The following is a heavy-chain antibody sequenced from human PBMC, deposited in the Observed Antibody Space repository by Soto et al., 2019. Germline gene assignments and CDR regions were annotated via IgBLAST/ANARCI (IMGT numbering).Heavy chain of an antibody. D-gene: IGHD1-7*01. V-gene: IGHV1-3*01. Sequence: ASVKVSCKASGYTFPYYALHWVRQAPGQGLEWMGWINAANGDTKLSQKFQGRVTIIRDTSASTAYMELSSLRFEDTAVYYCARGLFNWNYGLPRHFDSWGQGTLVTVSS. CDR2: INAANGDT. J-gene: IGHJ4*02. CDR1: GYTFPYYA. CDR3: ARGLFNWNYGLPRHFDS.